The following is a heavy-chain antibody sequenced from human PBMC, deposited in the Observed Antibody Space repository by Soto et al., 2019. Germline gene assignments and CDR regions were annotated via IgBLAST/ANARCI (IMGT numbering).Heavy chain of an antibody. V-gene: IGHV3-30-3*01. J-gene: IGHJ6*02. Sequence: LRLSCAASGFTFSSYAMHWVRQAPGKGLEWVAVISYDGSNKYYADSVKGRFTISRDNSKNTLYLQMNSLRAEDTAVYYCARDPGTAMAPAGMDVWGQGTTVTVSS. CDR1: GFTFSSYA. CDR3: ARDPGTAMAPAGMDV. CDR2: ISYDGSNK. D-gene: IGHD5-18*01.